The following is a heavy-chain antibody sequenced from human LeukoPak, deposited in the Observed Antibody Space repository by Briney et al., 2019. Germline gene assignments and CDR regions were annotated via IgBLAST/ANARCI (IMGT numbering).Heavy chain of an antibody. Sequence: GGSLRLSCAASGFTFSSYGMHWVRQAPGKGLDWVAVISNDGSKKYYADSVKGRFTISRDNSKNTLYLQMNSLRAEDTAVYYCAKDHDSSGYYYYGNRNGFDYWGQGTLVTVSS. V-gene: IGHV3-30*18. CDR2: ISNDGSKK. CDR3: AKDHDSSGYYYYGNRNGFDY. D-gene: IGHD3-22*01. J-gene: IGHJ4*02. CDR1: GFTFSSYG.